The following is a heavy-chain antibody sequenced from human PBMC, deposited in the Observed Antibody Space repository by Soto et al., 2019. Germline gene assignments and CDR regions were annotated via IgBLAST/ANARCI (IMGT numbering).Heavy chain of an antibody. CDR2: ISSSSSTI. Sequence: EVQLVESGGGLVQPGGSLRLSCAASGFTFSSYSMNWVRQAPGKGLEWVSYISSSSSTIYYADSVQGRFTISRDNAKNSLYLQMNSLRDEDTAVYYCAREWEDTADNYYGMDVWGQGTTVTVSS. V-gene: IGHV3-48*02. J-gene: IGHJ6*02. CDR1: GFTFSSYS. CDR3: AREWEDTADNYYGMDV. D-gene: IGHD5-18*01.